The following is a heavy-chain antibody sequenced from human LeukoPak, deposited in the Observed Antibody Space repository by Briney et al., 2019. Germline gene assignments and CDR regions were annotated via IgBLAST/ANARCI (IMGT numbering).Heavy chain of an antibody. CDR3: ARGLDSSGYSFDY. J-gene: IGHJ4*02. D-gene: IGHD3-22*01. CDR1: GFTFSNAW. V-gene: IGHV3-66*01. Sequence: GGSLRLSCAASGFTFSNAWMSWVRQAAGKGLEWVSVIYSGGGTHYADSVRGRFTVSRDNSKSTLYLQMNSLRAEDTGVYYCARGLDSSGYSFDYWGQGTLVTVSS. CDR2: IYSGGGT.